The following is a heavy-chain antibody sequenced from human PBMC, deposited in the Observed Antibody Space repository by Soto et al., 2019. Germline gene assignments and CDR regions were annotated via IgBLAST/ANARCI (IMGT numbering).Heavy chain of an antibody. J-gene: IGHJ4*02. D-gene: IGHD3-22*01. CDR3: ARDDYYDTSGYLALFDY. V-gene: IGHV3-11*04. CDR2: ISSSGSTI. CDR1: GFTFSDYY. Sequence: PGGSLRLSCAASGFTFSDYYMSWIRQAPGKGLEWVSYISSSGSTIYYADSVKGRFTISRDNAKNSLYLQMNSLRAEDTAVYYCARDDYYDTSGYLALFDYWGQGTLVTVSS.